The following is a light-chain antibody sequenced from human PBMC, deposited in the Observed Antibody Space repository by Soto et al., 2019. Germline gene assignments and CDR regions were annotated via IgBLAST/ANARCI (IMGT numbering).Light chain of an antibody. J-gene: IGKJ5*01. CDR3: QQRSNA. CDR2: DAS. V-gene: IGKV3-11*01. CDR1: QSVSSY. Sequence: EIVLTQSPATLSLSPGERATLSCRASQSVSSYLAWYQQKPGQAPRLLIYDASNRATGIPARFSGSGSGTDFTRTISRLEPEDCAVYYCQQRSNAFGQGKRRVIK.